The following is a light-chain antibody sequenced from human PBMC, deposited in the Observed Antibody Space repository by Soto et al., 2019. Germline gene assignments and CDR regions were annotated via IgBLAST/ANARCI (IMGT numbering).Light chain of an antibody. CDR2: GNS. CDR1: SSNIGAGYD. Sequence: QSVLTQPPSVSGAPGQRVTISCTGSSSNIGAGYDVHWYQQLPGTAPKLLIYGNSNRPSGVPDRFSGSKSGTSASLAITGLQAADEADYYCQSYDSSLSGVVFGGGTKLTV. V-gene: IGLV1-40*01. J-gene: IGLJ2*01. CDR3: QSYDSSLSGVV.